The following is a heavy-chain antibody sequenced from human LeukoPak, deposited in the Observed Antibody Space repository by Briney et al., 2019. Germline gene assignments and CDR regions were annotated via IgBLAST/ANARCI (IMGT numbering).Heavy chain of an antibody. CDR2: INHSGST. Sequence: SETLSLTCAVFGGSFRGYYWSWIRQPPGKGLEWIGEINHSGSTNYNPSLKSRLAMSVDTSKNQFSLRLSSVTAADTAVYYCARVLGWAGFDYWGQGTLVTVSS. CDR1: GGSFRGYY. J-gene: IGHJ4*02. V-gene: IGHV4-34*10. CDR3: ARVLGWAGFDY. D-gene: IGHD6-19*01.